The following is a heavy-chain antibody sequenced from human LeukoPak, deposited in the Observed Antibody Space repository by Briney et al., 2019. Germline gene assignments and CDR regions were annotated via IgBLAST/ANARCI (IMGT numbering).Heavy chain of an antibody. CDR3: ARESGYAVGDF. CDR1: GFPFDGYG. J-gene: IGHJ4*02. Sequence: GGSLRLSCAASGFPFDGYGMTWVRQAPGRGLEWASVIYNDGSTYYADSVKGRFIISKDISKNTLYLQMNNLRADDTAFYYCARESGYAVGDFWGRGTLVTVSS. V-gene: IGHV3-53*01. CDR2: IYNDGST. D-gene: IGHD5-12*01.